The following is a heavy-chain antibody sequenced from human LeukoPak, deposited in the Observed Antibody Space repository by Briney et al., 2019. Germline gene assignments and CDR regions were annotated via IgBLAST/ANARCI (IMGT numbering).Heavy chain of an antibody. J-gene: IGHJ2*01. D-gene: IGHD3-10*01. CDR1: GSTFTSYW. V-gene: IGHV5-51*01. CDR3: ARLGGDTYYFGSASYPNWYFDL. CDR2: IYPDDSDT. Sequence: GESLQISCQASGSTFTSYWIGWVRPLPGKGLECMGIIYPDDSDTTYSPSFQGQVTISADKSFSTAYLQWSSLKASDTAIYYCARLGGDTYYFGSASYPNWYFDLWGRGTLVTVSS.